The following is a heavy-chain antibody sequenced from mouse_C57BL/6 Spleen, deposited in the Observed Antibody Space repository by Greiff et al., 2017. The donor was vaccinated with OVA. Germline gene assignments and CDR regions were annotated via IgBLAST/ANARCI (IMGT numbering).Heavy chain of an antibody. CDR1: GYAFSSSW. CDR3: ARPGTEPGGFDY. Sequence: VQLQESGPELVKPGASVKISCKASGYAFSSSWMNWVKQRPGKGLEWIGRIYPGDGDTNYNGKFKGKATLTADKSSSTAYMQLSSLTSEDSAVYFCARPGTEPGGFDYWGQGTTLTVSS. J-gene: IGHJ2*01. V-gene: IGHV1-82*01. D-gene: IGHD4-1*01. CDR2: IYPGDGDT.